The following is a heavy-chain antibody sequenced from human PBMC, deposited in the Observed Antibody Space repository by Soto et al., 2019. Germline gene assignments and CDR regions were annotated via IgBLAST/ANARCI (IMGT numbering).Heavy chain of an antibody. D-gene: IGHD2-15*01. CDR1: GGPVSSSGNY. V-gene: IGHV4-39*01. Sequence: SETLFLTCTVSGGPVSSSGNYWGWIRQPPGKGLEWIGSIYYSRSTYYNPSLKSRVTTSVDTSKTQFSLKLSSVTAADTAVYYCGRNYAVVLYHSDYSGLGTLVTVSS. CDR2: IYYSRST. CDR3: GRNYAVVLYHSDY. J-gene: IGHJ4*02.